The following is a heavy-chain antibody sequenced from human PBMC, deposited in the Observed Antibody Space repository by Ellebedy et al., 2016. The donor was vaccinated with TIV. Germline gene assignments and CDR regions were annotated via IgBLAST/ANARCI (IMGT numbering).Heavy chain of an antibody. Sequence: SETLSLTCAVYGGSFSGYYWTWIRHPPGTGLEWIGESTHSGSTNYNPSLTSRFTISVDTSKNQFSLNLSSVPAADTAVYHCARHRGSGSYYNFFNWFDPWGQGTLVTVSS. CDR2: STHSGST. CDR3: ARHRGSGSYYNFFNWFDP. CDR1: GGSFSGYY. D-gene: IGHD3-10*01. J-gene: IGHJ5*02. V-gene: IGHV4-34*01.